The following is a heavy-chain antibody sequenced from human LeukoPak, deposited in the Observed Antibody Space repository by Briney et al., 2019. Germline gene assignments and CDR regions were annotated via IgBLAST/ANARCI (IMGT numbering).Heavy chain of an antibody. CDR2: INHSGST. D-gene: IGHD3-22*01. Sequence: PSETLPLTCAVYGGSFSGYYWSWIRQPPGKGLEWIGEINHSGSTNYNPSLKSRVTISVDTSKNQFSLKLSSVTAADTAVYYCARGSKDYYYDSSGYYYAAGWGQGTLVTVSS. J-gene: IGHJ4*02. V-gene: IGHV4-34*01. CDR3: ARGSKDYYYDSSGYYYAAG. CDR1: GGSFSGYY.